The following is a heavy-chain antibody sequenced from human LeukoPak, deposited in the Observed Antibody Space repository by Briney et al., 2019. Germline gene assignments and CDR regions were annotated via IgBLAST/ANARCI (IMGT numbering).Heavy chain of an antibody. D-gene: IGHD3-3*01. Sequence: GGSLRLSCAASGFTFSSYGMHWVRQAPGKGLEWVAFIRYDGSNKYYADSVKGRFTISRDNSKNTLYLQMNSLRAEDTAAYYCAKEGLDLDFWSGYYIDYWGQGTLVTVSS. CDR3: AKEGLDLDFWSGYYIDY. CDR1: GFTFSSYG. J-gene: IGHJ4*02. CDR2: IRYDGSNK. V-gene: IGHV3-30*02.